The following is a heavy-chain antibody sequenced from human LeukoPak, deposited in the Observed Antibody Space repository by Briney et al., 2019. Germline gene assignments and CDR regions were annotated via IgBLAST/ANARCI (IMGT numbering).Heavy chain of an antibody. D-gene: IGHD1-1*01. CDR2: IYYSGST. CDR1: GGSLSSNTHY. V-gene: IGHV4-39*07. CDR3: ARNCTEDNDVSRRDKWFDP. J-gene: IGHJ5*02. Sequence: SETLSLTRTVSGGSLSSNTHYWAWIRQPPGKGLEWIGSIYYSGSTHYNPSLKSRVTISVDTSKNQFSLKLNSVTAADTALYYCARNCTEDNDVSRRDKWFDPWGHGTLVTVSS.